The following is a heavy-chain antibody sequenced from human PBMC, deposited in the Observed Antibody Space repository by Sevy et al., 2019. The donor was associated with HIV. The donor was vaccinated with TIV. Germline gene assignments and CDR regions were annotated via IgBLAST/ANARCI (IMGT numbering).Heavy chain of an antibody. CDR1: GYTFTGYY. CDR2: INPNSGGT. CDR3: ARDKLPLRGYSYGYVDY. V-gene: IGHV1-2*02. Sequence: GASVKVSCKASGYTFTGYYIHWVRQAPGQGLEWMGWINPNSGGTNYAQKFQGRVTMTRDTSISTADMELSRLRSDDTAVYYCARDKLPLRGYSYGYVDYWGQGTLVTVSS. D-gene: IGHD5-18*01. J-gene: IGHJ4*02.